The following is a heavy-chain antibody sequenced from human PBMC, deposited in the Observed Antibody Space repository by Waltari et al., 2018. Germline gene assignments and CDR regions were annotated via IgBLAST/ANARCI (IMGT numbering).Heavy chain of an antibody. V-gene: IGHV3-48*03. Sequence: EVQVVESGGGLVQPGGSLRLSCEASGFSFSSYEMNWIGQAPGKGLEWVSYISHSGSTMSYADSVKGRFTISRDNANNSLYLEMNSLRADDTAVYYCARPSTEYYYYYYYMDVWGKGTTVTVS. CDR1: GFSFSSYE. CDR2: ISHSGSTM. J-gene: IGHJ6*03. CDR3: ARPSTEYYYYYYYMDV.